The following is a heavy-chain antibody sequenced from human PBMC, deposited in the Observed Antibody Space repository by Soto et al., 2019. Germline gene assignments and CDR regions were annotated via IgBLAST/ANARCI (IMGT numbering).Heavy chain of an antibody. CDR1: GGSISSYY. CDR2: IYYSGST. CDR3: AQNSWFDP. Sequence: SETLSLTCTVAGGSISSYYWSWIRQPPGKGLEWIGYIYYSGSTNYNPSLKSRVTISVDTSKNQFSLKLSSVTAADTAVYYCAQNSWFDPWGQGTLVTVSS. J-gene: IGHJ5*01. V-gene: IGHV4-59*08.